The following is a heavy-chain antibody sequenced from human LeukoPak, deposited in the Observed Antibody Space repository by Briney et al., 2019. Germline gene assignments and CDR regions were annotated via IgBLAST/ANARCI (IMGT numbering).Heavy chain of an antibody. CDR1: GFTFNTHW. V-gene: IGHV3-7*03. J-gene: IGHJ4*02. CDR3: AKGGSYDSFNS. D-gene: IGHD3-22*01. CDR2: IKQDGSEK. Sequence: GGSLRLSCAASGFTFNTHWMTWVRQAPGKGLEWVANIKQDGSEKYYGDSVEGRFTISRDNSKNTVYLQMNSLRAEDTAVYYCAKGGSYDSFNSWGQGTLVTVSS.